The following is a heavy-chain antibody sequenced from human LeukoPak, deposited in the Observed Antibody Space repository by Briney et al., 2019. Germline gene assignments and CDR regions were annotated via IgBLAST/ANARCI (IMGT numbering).Heavy chain of an antibody. V-gene: IGHV3-23*01. J-gene: IGHJ4*02. D-gene: IGHD3-9*01. Sequence: PGGSLRLSCAASGFTFSSYAMNWVRQAPGKGLEWVSDITSSGDSTYYADSVKGRFTISRDNPKNTLYLQMNSLRAEDTAIYYCVKEYFGFAFDYWGQGTVVTVSS. CDR2: ITSSGDST. CDR3: VKEYFGFAFDY. CDR1: GFTFSSYA.